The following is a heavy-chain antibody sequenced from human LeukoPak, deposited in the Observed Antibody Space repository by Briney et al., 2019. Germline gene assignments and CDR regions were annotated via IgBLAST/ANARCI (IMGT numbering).Heavy chain of an antibody. CDR2: INPSGGST. Sequence: ASVKVSCKASGYTFTGYYMHWVRQAPGQGLEWMGIINPSGGSTSYAQKFQGRVTMTRDTSTSTVYMELSSLRSEDTAVFYCARDPPNCSTTSCYGSGAFDIWGQGTMVTVSS. CDR3: ARDPPNCSTTSCYGSGAFDI. D-gene: IGHD2-2*01. V-gene: IGHV1-46*01. J-gene: IGHJ3*02. CDR1: GYTFTGYY.